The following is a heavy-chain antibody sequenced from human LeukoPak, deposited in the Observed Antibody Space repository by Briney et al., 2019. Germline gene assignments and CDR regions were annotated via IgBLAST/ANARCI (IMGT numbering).Heavy chain of an antibody. CDR3: ARAYYYYYMDV. CDR1: GGSFSGYY. J-gene: IGHJ6*03. V-gene: IGHV4-34*01. Sequence: PSETLSLTCAVYGGSFSGYYWSWIRQPPGKGLEWIGEINHSGSTNYNPSLKSRVTISVDTSKNQFSLKLSSVTAVDTAVYYCARAYYYYYMDVWGKGTTVTVSS. CDR2: INHSGST.